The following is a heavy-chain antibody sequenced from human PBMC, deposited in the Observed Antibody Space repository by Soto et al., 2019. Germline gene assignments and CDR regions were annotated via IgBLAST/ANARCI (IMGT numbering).Heavy chain of an antibody. CDR2: IYYSGST. CDR1: GGSISSYY. Sequence: PSETLSLTCTVSGGSISSYYWSWIRQPPGKGLEWIGYIYYSGSTNYNPSLKSRVTISVDTSKNQFSLKLSSVTAADTAVYYCARERDLKGVMDVWGQGTTVTVSS. CDR3: ARERDLKGVMDV. V-gene: IGHV4-59*01. J-gene: IGHJ6*02.